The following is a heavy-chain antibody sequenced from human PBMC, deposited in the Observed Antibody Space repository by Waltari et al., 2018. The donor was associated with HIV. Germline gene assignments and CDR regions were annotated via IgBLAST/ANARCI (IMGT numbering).Heavy chain of an antibody. CDR2: ISWNSGST. CDR1: GFTFDDYA. V-gene: IGHV3-9*01. CDR3: VATYNYAGQYIDV. D-gene: IGHD3-16*01. Sequence: EVQLVESGGGLVQPGRSLRLSCAASGFTFDDYAMHWVRQAPGKGLEWVSGISWNSGSTGYADSVKGRFTISRDNAKNSLYLQMNSLRADDTGMYYCVATYNYAGQYIDVWGQGTTVTVSS. J-gene: IGHJ6*03.